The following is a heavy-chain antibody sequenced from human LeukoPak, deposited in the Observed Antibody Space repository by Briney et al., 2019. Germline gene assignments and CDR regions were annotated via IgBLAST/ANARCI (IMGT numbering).Heavy chain of an antibody. CDR3: ARRLVGATGEFDY. CDR1: GYTFTNYW. Sequence: GESLKISCKGSGYTFTNYWIGWVRQMPGKGLEWVGIIHPGDSDTRYSPSFQGQVTISADRSISTAYLQWSSLKASDTAIYYCARRLVGATGEFDYWGQGALVTVSS. D-gene: IGHD1-26*01. V-gene: IGHV5-51*01. J-gene: IGHJ4*02. CDR2: IHPGDSDT.